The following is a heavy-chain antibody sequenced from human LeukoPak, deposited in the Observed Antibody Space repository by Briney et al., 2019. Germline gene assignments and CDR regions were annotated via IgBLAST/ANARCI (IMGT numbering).Heavy chain of an antibody. J-gene: IGHJ5*02. Sequence: SETLSLTCTVSGGSISGYYWSWIRQPPGKGLEWIGRIYTSGSTNYNPSLKSRVTISVDTSKNQFSLKLSSVTAADTAVYYCARDRVLGVPAAINWFDPWGQGTLVTVSS. V-gene: IGHV4-4*08. CDR1: GGSISGYY. CDR2: IYTSGST. D-gene: IGHD2-2*02. CDR3: ARDRVLGVPAAINWFDP.